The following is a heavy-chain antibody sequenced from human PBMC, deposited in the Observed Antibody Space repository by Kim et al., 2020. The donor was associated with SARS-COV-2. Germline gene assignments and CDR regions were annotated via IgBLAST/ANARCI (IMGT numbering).Heavy chain of an antibody. Sequence: SETLSLTCAVYGGSFSGYYWSWIRQPPGKGLEWIGEINHSGSTNYNPSLKSRVTISVDTSKNQFSLKLSSVTAADTAVYYCARTGPQRNIVVVIADRPYFDYWGQGTLVTVSS. CDR2: INHSGST. D-gene: IGHD2-21*01. J-gene: IGHJ4*02. V-gene: IGHV4-34*01. CDR1: GGSFSGYY. CDR3: ARTGPQRNIVVVIADRPYFDY.